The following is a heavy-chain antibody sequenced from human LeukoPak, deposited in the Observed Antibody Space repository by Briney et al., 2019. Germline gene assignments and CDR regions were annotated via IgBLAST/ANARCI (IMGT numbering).Heavy chain of an antibody. CDR1: GFMFSSYE. J-gene: IGHJ6*02. D-gene: IGHD4-11*01. Sequence: GGSLRLSCAASGFMFSSYEMNWVRQAPGKGLEWVSYISNSGSTIYYADSVKGRFTISRDNAKNSLYLQMNSLRAEDTAVYYCARGGYSNANKFYYYGMDVWGQGTTVTV. V-gene: IGHV3-48*03. CDR2: ISNSGSTI. CDR3: ARGGYSNANKFYYYGMDV.